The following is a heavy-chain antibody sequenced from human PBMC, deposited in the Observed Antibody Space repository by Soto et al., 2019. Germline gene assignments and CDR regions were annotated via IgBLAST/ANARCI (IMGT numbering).Heavy chain of an antibody. D-gene: IGHD3-10*01. CDR3: AKDMRGSGSDYIPGMDV. CDR1: GFTFTNYA. CDR2: ISASGGST. J-gene: IGHJ6*02. V-gene: IGHV3-23*01. Sequence: EVQLLESGGGLVQPGGSLRLSCAASGFTFTNYAMSWVRQAPGKGLEWVSTISASGGSTYHTDSVKGRFTISRDNSKDTRSLQMNSLRDEDTAAYYCAKDMRGSGSDYIPGMDVWGQGTTVTVS.